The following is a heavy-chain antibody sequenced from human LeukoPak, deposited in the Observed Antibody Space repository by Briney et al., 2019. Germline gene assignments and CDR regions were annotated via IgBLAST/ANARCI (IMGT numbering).Heavy chain of an antibody. D-gene: IGHD4-17*01. CDR1: GYTFTGYY. V-gene: IGHV1-2*06. Sequence: GASVKVSCKASGYTFTGYYMHWVRQAPGQGLEWMGRINPNSGGTNYAQKFQGRVTMTRDTSISKAYMELSRLRSDDTAVYYCARDRDYGDSSFDPWGQGTLVTVSS. CDR2: INPNSGGT. J-gene: IGHJ5*02. CDR3: ARDRDYGDSSFDP.